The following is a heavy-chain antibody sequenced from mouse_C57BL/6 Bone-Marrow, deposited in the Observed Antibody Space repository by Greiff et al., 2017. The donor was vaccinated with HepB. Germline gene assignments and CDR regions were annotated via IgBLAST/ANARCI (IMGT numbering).Heavy chain of an antibody. CDR3: ARNYGSSYHYAMDY. CDR1: GYTFTSYW. CDR2: IDPNSGGT. J-gene: IGHJ4*01. D-gene: IGHD1-1*01. Sequence: QVQLQQPGAELVKPGASVKLSCKASGYTFTSYWMHWVKQRPGRGLEWIGRIDPNSGGTKYNEKFKSKATLTVDKPSSTAYMQRSSLTSEDSAVYYCARNYGSSYHYAMDYWGQGTSVTVSS. V-gene: IGHV1-72*01.